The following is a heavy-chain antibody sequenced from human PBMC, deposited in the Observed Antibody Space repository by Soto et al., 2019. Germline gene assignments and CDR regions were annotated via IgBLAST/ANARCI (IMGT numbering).Heavy chain of an antibody. D-gene: IGHD2-2*01. CDR2: ISTYNGGT. Sequence: ASVKVSCKASGYTFTNYGISWARQAPGQGLEWMGWISTYNGGTKYAQRPQGRVTLTTDASTSTVYVELRNLRTDDTAVYYCARATCSSTSCQELVARDIWGQGTLVTV. CDR1: GYTFTNYG. CDR3: ARATCSSTSCQELVARDI. V-gene: IGHV1-18*01. J-gene: IGHJ3*02.